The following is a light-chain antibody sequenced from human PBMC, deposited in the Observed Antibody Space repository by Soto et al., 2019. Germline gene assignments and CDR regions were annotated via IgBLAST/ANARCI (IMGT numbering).Light chain of an antibody. CDR1: NANIGKNY. CDR3: VTCDSSLSAHV. J-gene: IGLJ1*01. Sequence: QSVLTQPPSVSAAPGQKVTISCSGSNANIGKNYVSWYQQLPGTAPKVLIYENNNRPSEIPDRFSGSKSGTSATLGITGLQTGDEADYYCVTCDSSLSAHVFGTGTKLTVL. V-gene: IGLV1-51*02. CDR2: ENN.